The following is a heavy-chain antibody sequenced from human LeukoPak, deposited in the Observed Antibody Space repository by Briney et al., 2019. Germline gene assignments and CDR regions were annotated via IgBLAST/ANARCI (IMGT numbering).Heavy chain of an antibody. D-gene: IGHD3-10*01. CDR3: ARDAKGLLLRYGSGSYHY. Sequence: SVSVLCKVSGYLFTRFGTSCARHASGQGFVEMIGISAHNGNTNYAQKLQGRITMATDTSTSTAYIELRSLRSDDTAVYYCARDAKGLLLRYGSGSYHYWGQGTLVTVSS. CDR1: GYLFTRFG. V-gene: IGHV1-18*01. CDR2: ISAHNGNT. J-gene: IGHJ4*02.